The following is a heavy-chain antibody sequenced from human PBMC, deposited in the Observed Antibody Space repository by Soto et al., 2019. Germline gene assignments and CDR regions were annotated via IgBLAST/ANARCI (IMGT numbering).Heavy chain of an antibody. CDR1: GGTFRSST. V-gene: IGHV1-69*12. D-gene: IGHD4-4*01. CDR3: ARDRDRLQLGGNYYYIMDV. CDR2: IIPIFPTP. Sequence: QVQLVQSGAEVKKPGSSVTLSCKASGGTFRSSTISWVRQAPGQGLEWMGGIIPIFPTPDYAQKFQDRVTITADESASTAYMELSSLTSEDTAVFYCARDRDRLQLGGNYYYIMDVWGQGTTVTVSS. J-gene: IGHJ6*02.